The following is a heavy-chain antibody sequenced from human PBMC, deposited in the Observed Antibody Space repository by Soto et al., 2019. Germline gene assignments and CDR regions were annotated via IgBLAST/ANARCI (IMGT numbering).Heavy chain of an antibody. J-gene: IGHJ6*02. Sequence: QVQLVQSEAEVKEPGSSVKVSCKASGGTFSLYGVNWVRQAPGQGLEWMGGISSVFGAAKYAQRFQGRLSITADKSTGTVYMDLIGLRSDDSAVYYCARDMALAALSHGMDVWGQGTLVTVSS. CDR3: ARDMALAALSHGMDV. CDR1: GGTFSLYG. CDR2: ISSVFGAA. V-gene: IGHV1-69*06. D-gene: IGHD6-19*01.